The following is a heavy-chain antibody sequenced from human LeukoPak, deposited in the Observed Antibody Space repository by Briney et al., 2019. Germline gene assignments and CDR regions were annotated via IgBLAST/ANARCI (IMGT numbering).Heavy chain of an antibody. D-gene: IGHD2-8*02. CDR2: ISGSGGST. Sequence: PGGSLRLSCAASGFTFSSYGMSWVRQAPGKGQEWVSAISGSGGSTYYADSVKGRFTISRDNSKNTLYLQMNSLRAEDTAIYYCATYRQVLLPFESWGQGTLVTVSS. J-gene: IGHJ4*02. V-gene: IGHV3-23*01. CDR3: ATYRQVLLPFES. CDR1: GFTFSSYG.